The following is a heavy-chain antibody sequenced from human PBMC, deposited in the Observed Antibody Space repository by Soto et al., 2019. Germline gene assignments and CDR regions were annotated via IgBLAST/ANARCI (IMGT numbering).Heavy chain of an antibody. CDR3: VRRGLVGATTFDY. CDR1: GGSISSSTYY. J-gene: IGHJ4*02. D-gene: IGHD1-26*01. CDR2: FFISGNT. Sequence: SETLSLTCTVSGGSISSSTYYWGWMRQPPGKGLEWIASFFISGNTYYNPSLKSRVTISVDTSKNQFSLKLSSVTAADTAVYYCVRRGLVGATTFDYWGQGTLVTVSS. V-gene: IGHV4-39*01.